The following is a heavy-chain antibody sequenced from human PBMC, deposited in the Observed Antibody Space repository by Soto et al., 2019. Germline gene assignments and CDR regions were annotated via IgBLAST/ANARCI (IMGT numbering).Heavy chain of an antibody. CDR1: GFTFSSYS. J-gene: IGHJ4*02. D-gene: IGHD6-6*01. CDR3: ARVGGQLVPGFDY. V-gene: IGHV3-21*01. Sequence: EVQLVESGGGLVKPGGSLRLSCAASGFTFSSYSMNWVRQAPGKGLEWVSSISSSSSYIYYADSVKGRFTISRDNAKNSLYRKRNSLRAEDTAVYYCARVGGQLVPGFDYWGQGTLVTVSS. CDR2: ISSSSSYI.